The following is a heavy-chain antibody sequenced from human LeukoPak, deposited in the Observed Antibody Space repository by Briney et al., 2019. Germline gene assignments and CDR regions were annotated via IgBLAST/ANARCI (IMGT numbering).Heavy chain of an antibody. CDR3: ARINVVPAAIRYYYYYMDV. CDR2: IYTSGST. CDR1: GGSISSGSYY. Sequence: PSETLSLTCTVSGGSISSGSYYWSWIRQPAGKGLEWIGRIYTSGSTNYNPSLKSRVTISVDTSKNQFSLKLSSVTAADTAVYYCARINVVPAAIRYYYYYMDVWGKGTTVTISS. D-gene: IGHD2-2*01. J-gene: IGHJ6*03. V-gene: IGHV4-61*02.